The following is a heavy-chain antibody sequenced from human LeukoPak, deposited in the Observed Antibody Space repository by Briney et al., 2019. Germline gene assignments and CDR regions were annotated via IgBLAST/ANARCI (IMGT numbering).Heavy chain of an antibody. Sequence: GSLRLSCAASGFTFSTYWMNWYRQAPGKGLEWVGNINQDASEINYVDSVRSRFTISRDNAKNSLHLQMNSLRAEDTAVYYCATDRDNSDWQKRFDSWGQGTLVTVTP. CDR1: GFTFSTYW. D-gene: IGHD2-21*02. CDR2: INQDASEI. V-gene: IGHV3-7*01. J-gene: IGHJ4*02. CDR3: ATDRDNSDWQKRFDS.